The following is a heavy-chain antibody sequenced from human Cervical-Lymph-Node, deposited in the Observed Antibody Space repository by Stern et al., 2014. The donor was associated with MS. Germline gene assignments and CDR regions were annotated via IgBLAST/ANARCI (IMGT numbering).Heavy chain of an antibody. CDR3: MRGDY. CDR2: ISYSGAT. V-gene: IGHV4-31*03. J-gene: IGHJ4*02. CDR1: GDSIKTFGYY. Sequence: QEQLQESGPGLVQPSQTLSLTCTVSGDSIKTFGYYWSWIRQPPGKGLEWIGFISYSGATFYNESLKSRVTISEDTSTNQFSLRLTSVTAADTAVYFCMRGDYWGRGILVTVSS.